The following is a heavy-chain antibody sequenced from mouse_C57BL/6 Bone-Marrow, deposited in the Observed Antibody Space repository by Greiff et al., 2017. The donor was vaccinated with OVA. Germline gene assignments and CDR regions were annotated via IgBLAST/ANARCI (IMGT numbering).Heavy chain of an antibody. Sequence: EVQGVESGGDLVKPGGSLKLSCAASGFTFSSYGMSWVRQTPDKRLEWVATISSGGSYTYYPDSVKGRFTISRDNAKNTLYLQMISLKSEDTAMYYCASQYYYAMDYWGQGTSVTVSS. CDR3: ASQYYYAMDY. CDR1: GFTFSSYG. CDR2: ISSGGSYT. J-gene: IGHJ4*01. V-gene: IGHV5-6*01.